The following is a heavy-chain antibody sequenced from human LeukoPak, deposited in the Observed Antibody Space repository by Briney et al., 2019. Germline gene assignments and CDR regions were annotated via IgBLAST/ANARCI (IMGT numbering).Heavy chain of an antibody. CDR2: MHYDGNIK. J-gene: IGHJ2*01. CDR3: AKDACSGGTCYGGWYCDL. V-gene: IGHV3-30*02. CDR1: GFTFSSYS. D-gene: IGHD2-15*01. Sequence: GGSLRLSCAASGFTFSSYSMNWVRQAPGKGLEWVAFMHYDGNIKYYADSVKGRFTISRDTSKNTLYLQMNSLRVEDTAVYYCAKDACSGGTCYGGWYCDLWGRGTLVTVSS.